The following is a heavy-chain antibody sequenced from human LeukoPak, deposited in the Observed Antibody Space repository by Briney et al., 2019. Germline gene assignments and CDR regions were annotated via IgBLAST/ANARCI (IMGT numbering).Heavy chain of an antibody. CDR3: ATVTKVDFNY. D-gene: IGHD4-11*01. CDR2: VSVEGIGR. CDR1: GFTFSSYT. J-gene: IGHJ4*02. V-gene: IGHV3-30*09. Sequence: PGGSLRLSCAASGFTFSSYTFYWFRQAPAKGLEWVASVSVEGIGRYFPGSVEGRFAISRDDSTKSVFLQMSYLRAEDTAVYFCATVTKVDFNYWGKGTLVTVSS.